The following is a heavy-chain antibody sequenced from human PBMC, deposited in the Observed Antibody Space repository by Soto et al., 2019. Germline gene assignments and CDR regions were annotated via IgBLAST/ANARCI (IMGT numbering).Heavy chain of an antibody. J-gene: IGHJ6*02. CDR3: ARSEQGSPYFDGMDD. Sequence: QLLESGGGLVQPGGSLRLSCAASGFTVTTYAMTWVRQAPGKGLEWVSTLSALGATFYADSVKGRFTISRDNSMNTLYLQMNSLRAEDTALYYCARSEQGSPYFDGMDDWGQGTTVTVSS. CDR2: LSALGAT. D-gene: IGHD1-1*01. CDR1: GFTVTTYA. V-gene: IGHV3-23*01.